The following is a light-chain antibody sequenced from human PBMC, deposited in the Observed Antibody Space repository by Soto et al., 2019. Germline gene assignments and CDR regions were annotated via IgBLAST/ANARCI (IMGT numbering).Light chain of an antibody. J-gene: IGKJ5*01. V-gene: IGKV4-1*01. Sequence: DVVMTQSPDSLAVSLGERATINCKSSQSVLHSSNNENSLAWYQQKAGQRPKLLIYRASTRESGVPDRISGSGSGTDFTLTISSLKAEDVAVYYCQQYYTAIAFGQGTRLEIK. CDR1: QSVLHSSNNENS. CDR3: QQYYTAIA. CDR2: RAS.